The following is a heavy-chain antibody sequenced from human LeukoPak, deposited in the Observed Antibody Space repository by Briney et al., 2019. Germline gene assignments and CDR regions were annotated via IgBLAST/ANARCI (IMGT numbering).Heavy chain of an antibody. CDR2: IYSGGNT. V-gene: IGHV3-53*01. D-gene: IGHD2-21*02. CDR3: ARGTVTAPDY. Sequence: PGGSLRLSCAASGFSVSNTYMSWVRQAPGRELEWVSIIYSGGNTYYADSVKGRFTISRDNSKNTLYLQMNRPRPEDTAVYYCARGTVTAPDYWGQGTLVTVSS. CDR1: GFSVSNTY. J-gene: IGHJ4*02.